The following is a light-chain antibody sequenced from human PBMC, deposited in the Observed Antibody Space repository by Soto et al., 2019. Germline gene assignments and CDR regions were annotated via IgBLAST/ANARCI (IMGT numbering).Light chain of an antibody. CDR3: QQYHTTPQT. V-gene: IGKV4-1*01. CDR1: QSVLYSSNNKNY. Sequence: DIVMTQSPDSLAGSLGERATINCKSSQSVLYSSNNKNYLAWYQQKPGQPPKLRISWASTRETGCPDRFSGSGSGADFTLTIRSLQAEDVAVYYCQQYHTTPQTLGQGTKVEIK. J-gene: IGKJ1*01. CDR2: WAS.